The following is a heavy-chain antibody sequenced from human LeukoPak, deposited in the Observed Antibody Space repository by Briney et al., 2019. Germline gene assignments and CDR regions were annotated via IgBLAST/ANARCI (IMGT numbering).Heavy chain of an antibody. J-gene: IGHJ4*02. V-gene: IGHV4-39*07. CDR2: IYYSGST. CDR3: ARVSLVRGAPDYYFDY. Sequence: PSETLSLTCTVSGGSISNSDYYWGWIRQPPGKGLEWIGSIYYSGSTFYNPSLRSRLTISVEMSKNQLSLRLSSVTAADTAVYYCARVSLVRGAPDYYFDYWGQGTLVTVSS. CDR1: GGSISNSDYY. D-gene: IGHD3-10*01.